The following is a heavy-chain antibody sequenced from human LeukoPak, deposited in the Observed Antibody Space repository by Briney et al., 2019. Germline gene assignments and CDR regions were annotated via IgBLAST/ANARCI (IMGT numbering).Heavy chain of an antibody. D-gene: IGHD4-17*01. CDR2: ISGSGGST. V-gene: IGHV3-23*01. CDR1: GFTFSSYA. CDR3: AKGLTTVTTWATSYFDY. Sequence: GGSLRLSCAASGFTFSSYAMSWVRQAPGKGLEWVSAISGSGGSTYYADSVKGRFTISRDNSKNTLYLQMNSLRAEDTAVYYCAKGLTTVTTWATSYFDYWGQGTLVTVSS. J-gene: IGHJ4*02.